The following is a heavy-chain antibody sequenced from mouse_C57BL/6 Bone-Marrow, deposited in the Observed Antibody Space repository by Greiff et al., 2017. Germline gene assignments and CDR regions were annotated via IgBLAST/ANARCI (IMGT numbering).Heavy chain of an antibody. V-gene: IGHV1-64*01. D-gene: IGHD3-2*02. CDR3: AGDSSGYGYFDY. CDR2: IHPNSGST. CDR1: GYTFTSYW. Sequence: QVPLQQPGAELVKPGASVTLSCKASGYTFTSYWMHWVKQRPGQGLEWIGMIHPNSGSTNYNEKFKSKATLTVDNSSSTADMQLSSLTSEDSAVYYCAGDSSGYGYFDYWGQGTIRTVSS. J-gene: IGHJ2*01.